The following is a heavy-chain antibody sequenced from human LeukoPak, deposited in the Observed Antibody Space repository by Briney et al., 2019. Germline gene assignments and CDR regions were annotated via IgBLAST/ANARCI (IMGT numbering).Heavy chain of an antibody. CDR3: GRIAINANNGMDV. CDR2: ISGSSGST. Sequence: PWGSLRLSWAASGFTFSSYAMSWVRQAPGKGLEWVSAISGSSGSTYYADSVKGRFTISRDNSKNTLYLQMNSLRAEDTAVYYCGRIAINANNGMDVWGQGTTVTVSS. D-gene: IGHD1/OR15-1a*01. CDR1: GFTFSSYA. V-gene: IGHV3-23*01. J-gene: IGHJ6*02.